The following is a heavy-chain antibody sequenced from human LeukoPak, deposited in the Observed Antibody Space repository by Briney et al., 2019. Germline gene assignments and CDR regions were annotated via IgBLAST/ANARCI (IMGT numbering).Heavy chain of an antibody. CDR3: ARDAGSSGWYDDAFDI. CDR2: IYYSGST. D-gene: IGHD6-19*01. J-gene: IGHJ3*02. V-gene: IGHV4-61*01. CDR1: VGSVSSGSYY. Sequence: SETLSLTCTVSVGSVSSGSYYWSWIRQPPGKGREGIGYIYYSGSTNYNPSLKSRVTISVDTSKNQFSLKLSSVTAADTAVYYCARDAGSSGWYDDAFDIWGQGTMVTVSS.